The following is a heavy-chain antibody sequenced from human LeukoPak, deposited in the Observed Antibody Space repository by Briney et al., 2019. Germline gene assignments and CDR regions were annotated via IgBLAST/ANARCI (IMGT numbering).Heavy chain of an antibody. CDR1: GGSFSGYY. J-gene: IGHJ4*02. CDR2: INHSGST. D-gene: IGHD3-9*01. V-gene: IGHV4-34*01. CDR3: ARARRYYDILTTFDY. Sequence: PSETLSLTCAVYGGSFSGYYWSWIRQPPGKGLEWIGEINHSGSTNYNPSLKSRVTISVDTSKNQFSLKLSSVTAADTAVYYCARARRYYDILTTFDYWGQGTLVTVSS.